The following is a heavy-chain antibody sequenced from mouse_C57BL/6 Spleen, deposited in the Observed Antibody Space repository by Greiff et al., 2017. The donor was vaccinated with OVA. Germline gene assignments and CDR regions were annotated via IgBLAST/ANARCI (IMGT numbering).Heavy chain of an antibody. CDR1: GFNIKNTY. Sequence: EVKLVESVAELVRPGASVKLSCTASGFNIKNTYMHWVKQRPEQGLEWIGRIDPANGNTKYAPKFQGKATITADTSSNTAYLQLSSLTSEDTAIYYCARTNYYGSSYWYFDVWGTGTTVTVSS. CDR2: IDPANGNT. D-gene: IGHD1-1*01. V-gene: IGHV14-3*01. CDR3: ARTNYYGSSYWYFDV. J-gene: IGHJ1*03.